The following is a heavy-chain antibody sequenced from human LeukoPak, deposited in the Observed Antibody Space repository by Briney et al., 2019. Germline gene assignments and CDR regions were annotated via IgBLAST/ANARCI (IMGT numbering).Heavy chain of an antibody. Sequence: GGSLRLSCAASGFTFSSYSMNWVRQAPGKGLEWVAFIRYDRSNKYYADSVKGRFTISRDNSKNTLYLQMNSLRAEDTAVYYCARGEDIVATIDYWGQGTLVTVSS. V-gene: IGHV3-30*02. CDR1: GFTFSSYS. J-gene: IGHJ4*02. CDR3: ARGEDIVATIDY. CDR2: IRYDRSNK. D-gene: IGHD5-12*01.